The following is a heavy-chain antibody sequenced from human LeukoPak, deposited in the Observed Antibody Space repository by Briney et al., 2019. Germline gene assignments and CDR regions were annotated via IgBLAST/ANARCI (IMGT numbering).Heavy chain of an antibody. CDR3: ARGGRWLQPSVVYSWFDP. Sequence: SETLSLTCTVSGGSISSYYWSWIRQPPGKGLEWIGYIYYSGSTNYNPSLKSRVTISVDTSKNQFSLKLSSVTAADTAVYYCARGGRWLQPSVVYSWFDPWGQGTLVTVSS. CDR2: IYYSGST. CDR1: GGSISSYY. D-gene: IGHD5-24*01. V-gene: IGHV4-59*01. J-gene: IGHJ5*02.